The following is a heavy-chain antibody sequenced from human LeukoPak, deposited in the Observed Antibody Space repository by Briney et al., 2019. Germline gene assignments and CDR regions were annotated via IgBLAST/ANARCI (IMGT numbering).Heavy chain of an antibody. CDR3: ARGFKRYYYDSSGYYYPHDY. D-gene: IGHD3-22*01. Sequence: GESLKISCQASGYRFTTDYIGWVRQAPGQGLEWMGWISAYNGNTNYAQKLQGRVTMTTDTSTSTAYMELRSLRSDDTAVYYCARGFKRYYYDSSGYYYPHDYWGQGTLVTVSS. CDR1: GYRFTTDY. V-gene: IGHV1-18*04. J-gene: IGHJ4*02. CDR2: ISAYNGNT.